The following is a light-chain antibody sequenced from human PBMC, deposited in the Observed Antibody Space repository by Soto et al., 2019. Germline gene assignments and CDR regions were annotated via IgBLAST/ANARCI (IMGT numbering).Light chain of an antibody. CDR1: QSVRSSY. Sequence: EVGLTQSPSTLSLTPVERATLSCRTIQSVRSSYLAWYQQKPGQAPRLLMYDASSRPGGIPDRFSGSGSGTDFTLTITRLEPEDFAVYYCQQYGDPPYPFGQGTKVDVK. CDR3: QQYGDPPYP. CDR2: DAS. V-gene: IGKV3-20*01. J-gene: IGKJ2*01.